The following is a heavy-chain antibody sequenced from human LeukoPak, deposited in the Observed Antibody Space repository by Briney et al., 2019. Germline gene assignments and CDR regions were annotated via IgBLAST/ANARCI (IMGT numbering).Heavy chain of an antibody. V-gene: IGHV3-49*04. CDR1: GFAFDDFA. J-gene: IGHJ4*01. CDR2: TRRRAYGGAA. CDR3: SRNGLVDFDY. Sequence: GGSLRLSCTTSGFAFDDFAVSWVRQPAGKGLEWVGFTRRRAYGGAAEYAASVKGRFIISRDDSKGIAYLQTNSLKTEDTAVYYCSRNGLVDFDYWGHGSRVIVSP.